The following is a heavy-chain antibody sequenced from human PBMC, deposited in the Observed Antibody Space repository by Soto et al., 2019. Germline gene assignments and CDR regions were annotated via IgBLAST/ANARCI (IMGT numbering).Heavy chain of an antibody. J-gene: IGHJ6*02. CDR3: ARGFSGYSSSWYYYYGMDV. Sequence: ASVKVSCKASGYTFTSYDINWVRQATGQGLEWMGWVNPNSGNTGYAQKFQGRVTMTRNTSISTAYMELSSLRSEDTAVYYCARGFSGYSSSWYYYYGMDVWGQGTTVTVSS. CDR2: VNPNSGNT. V-gene: IGHV1-8*01. D-gene: IGHD6-13*01. CDR1: GYTFTSYD.